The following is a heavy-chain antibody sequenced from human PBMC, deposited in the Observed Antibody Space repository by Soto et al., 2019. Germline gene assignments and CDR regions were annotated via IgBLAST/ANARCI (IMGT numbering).Heavy chain of an antibody. J-gene: IGHJ4*02. Sequence: QVQLVQSGAEVKKPGSSVKVTCKASGGTFSSYAISWVRQAPGQGLEWMGGIIPIFGTANYAQKFQGRVTITADESTSTAYTELSSPRSEDTAVYYCARWGIQLWTGPYYFDYWGQGTLVTVSS. CDR2: IIPIFGTA. CDR1: GGTFSSYA. CDR3: ARWGIQLWTGPYYFDY. V-gene: IGHV1-69*01. D-gene: IGHD5-18*01.